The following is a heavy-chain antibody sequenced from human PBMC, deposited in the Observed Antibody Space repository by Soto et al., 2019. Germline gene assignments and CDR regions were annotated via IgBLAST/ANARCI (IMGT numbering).Heavy chain of an antibody. V-gene: IGHV4-59*08. J-gene: IGHJ6*03. CDR3: ARRKGCTNGVCYPYYYYYMDV. CDR2: IYYSGST. D-gene: IGHD2-8*01. CDR1: GGSISSYY. Sequence: SETLSLTCTVFGGSISSYYWSWIRQPPGKGLEWIGYIYYSGSTNYNPSLKSRVTISVDTSKNQFSLKLSSVTAADTAVYYCARRKGCTNGVCYPYYYYYMDVWGKGTTVTVSS.